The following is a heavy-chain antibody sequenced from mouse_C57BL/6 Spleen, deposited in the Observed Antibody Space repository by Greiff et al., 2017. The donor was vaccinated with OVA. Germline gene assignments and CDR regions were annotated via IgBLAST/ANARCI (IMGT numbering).Heavy chain of an antibody. CDR1: GFTFSDYG. D-gene: IGHD4-1*01. Sequence: DVKLVESGGGLVKPGGSLKLSCAASGFTFSDYGMHWVRQAPEKGLEWVAYISSGSSTIYYADTVKGRFTISRDNAKTTLFLQMTSLRSEDTAMYYCARSERTNWDGEENYFDYWGQGTTLTVSS. CDR3: ARSERTNWDGEENYFDY. CDR2: ISSGSSTI. V-gene: IGHV5-17*01. J-gene: IGHJ2*01.